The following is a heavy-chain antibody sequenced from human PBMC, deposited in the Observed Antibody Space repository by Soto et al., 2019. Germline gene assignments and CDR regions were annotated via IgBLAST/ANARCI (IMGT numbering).Heavy chain of an antibody. V-gene: IGHV3-33*01. CDR1: GFTFSSYG. J-gene: IGHJ4*02. D-gene: IGHD6-13*01. CDR2: IWYDGSNK. CDR3: ARERLLLYSSSWYGEIDY. Sequence: LRLSCAASGFTFSSYGMHWVRQAPGKGLEWVAVIWYDGSNKYYADSVKGRFTISRDNSKNTLYLQMNSLRAEDTAVYYCARERLLLYSSSWYGEIDYWGQGTLVTVSS.